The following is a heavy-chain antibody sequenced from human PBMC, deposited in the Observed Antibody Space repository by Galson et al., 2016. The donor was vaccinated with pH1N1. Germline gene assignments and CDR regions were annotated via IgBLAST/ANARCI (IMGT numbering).Heavy chain of an antibody. CDR2: IDWDDDK. Sequence: PALVKPTQILTLTCTFSGFSLSTSGMCVSWIRQPPGKALEWLALIDWDDDKYYSTSLKTRLTISKDTSKNQVVLTMTNMDPVDTATYYCAQSNRGAKAFDIWGQGTMVTVSS. J-gene: IGHJ3*02. CDR3: AQSNRGAKAFDI. CDR1: GFSLSTSGMC. V-gene: IGHV2-70*01. D-gene: IGHD2/OR15-2a*01.